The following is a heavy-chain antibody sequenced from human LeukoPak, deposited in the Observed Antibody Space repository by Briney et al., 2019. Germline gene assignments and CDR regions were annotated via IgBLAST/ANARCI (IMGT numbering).Heavy chain of an antibody. J-gene: IGHJ4*02. CDR3: AKAPRIAARLFFDY. Sequence: GGSLRLSCAASGFTFSSYTMNWVRQAPGKGLEWVSAISSSSSYIYYADSVKGRFTISRDNSKNTLYLQMNSLRAEDTAVYYCAKAPRIAARLFFDYWGQGTLVTVSS. V-gene: IGHV3-21*04. D-gene: IGHD6-6*01. CDR1: GFTFSSYT. CDR2: ISSSSSYI.